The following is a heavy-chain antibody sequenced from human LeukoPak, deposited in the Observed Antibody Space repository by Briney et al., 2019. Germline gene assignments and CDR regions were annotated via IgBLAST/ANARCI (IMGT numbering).Heavy chain of an antibody. V-gene: IGHV4-34*01. Sequence: PSETLSLTCAVYGGSFSGYYWSWIRQPPGKGLEWIGEINHSGSTNYNPSLKSRVAISVDTSKNQFSLKLSSVTAADTAVYYCARASSSWYSYNWFDPWGQGTLVTVSS. J-gene: IGHJ5*02. CDR2: INHSGST. CDR3: ARASSSWYSYNWFDP. CDR1: GGSFSGYY. D-gene: IGHD6-13*01.